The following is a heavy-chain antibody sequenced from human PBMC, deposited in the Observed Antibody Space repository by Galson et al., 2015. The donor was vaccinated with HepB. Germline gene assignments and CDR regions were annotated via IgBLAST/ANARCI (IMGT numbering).Heavy chain of an antibody. J-gene: IGHJ2*01. CDR2: ISWNSRSI. CDR3: AKDALYSSTANWYFDF. Sequence: SLRLSCAASGFSFGNYAMHWVRQGPGKGLEWVAGISWNSRSIGYADSVKGRFTIPRDNAKKSLYLQMNSLRTDDTALYYCAKDALYSSTANWYFDFWGRGTLVTVSS. D-gene: IGHD6-19*01. CDR1: GFSFGNYA. V-gene: IGHV3-9*01.